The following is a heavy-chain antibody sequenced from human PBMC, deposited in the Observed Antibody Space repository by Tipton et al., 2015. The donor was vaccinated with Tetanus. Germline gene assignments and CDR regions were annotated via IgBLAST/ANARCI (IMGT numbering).Heavy chain of an antibody. V-gene: IGHV4-30-4*01. CDR2: IYYTELT. CDR1: GGSFTSGDFY. J-gene: IGHJ4*02. CDR3: ARVACSSTSCYSHYFDY. D-gene: IGHD2-2*01. Sequence: TLSLTCAVSGGSFTSGDFYWTWIRQSPGRGLEWIGYIYYTELTSYTPSLESRVKISVDTSKNHFSLTLTSVTAADTAVYYCARVACSSTSCYSHYFDYWGPGSLVTVSS.